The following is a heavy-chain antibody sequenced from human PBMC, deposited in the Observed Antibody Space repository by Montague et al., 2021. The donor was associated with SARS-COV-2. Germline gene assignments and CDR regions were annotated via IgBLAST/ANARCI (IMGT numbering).Heavy chain of an antibody. CDR2: IHSAGRGT. J-gene: IGHJ5*02. CDR3: AKVGDILTGYSLINLDA. V-gene: IGHV3-23*03. CDR1: GFTFTNSP. Sequence: SLSISCAASGFTFTNSPMSWVRQAPGKGLDWVSVIHSAGRGTYYADSVQGRFTISRDNLKNTVYLQMNNLRDVDTAVYYCAKVGDILTGYSLINLDAWGQGTLVVVSS. D-gene: IGHD3-9*01.